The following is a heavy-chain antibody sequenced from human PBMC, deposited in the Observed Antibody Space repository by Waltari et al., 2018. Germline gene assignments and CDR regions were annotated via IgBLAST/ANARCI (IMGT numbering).Heavy chain of an antibody. J-gene: IGHJ3*02. D-gene: IGHD6-13*01. Sequence: QLQLQESGPGLVKPSETLSLTCTVSGGSIGSSSYYWGWIRQPPGKGLEWIGSIYYSGSTYYNPSLKSRVTISVDTSKNQFSLKLSSVTAADTAVYYCARRSGAADAFDIWGQGTMVTVSS. CDR1: GGSIGSSSYY. CDR3: ARRSGAADAFDI. V-gene: IGHV4-39*01. CDR2: IYYSGST.